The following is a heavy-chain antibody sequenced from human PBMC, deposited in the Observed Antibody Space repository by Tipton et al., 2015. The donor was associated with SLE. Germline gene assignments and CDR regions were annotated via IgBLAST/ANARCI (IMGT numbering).Heavy chain of an antibody. Sequence: LRLSCAVYGGSFSGYYWSWIRQPPGKGLEWIGYIYYSGSTNYNPSLKSRVTISVDTSKNQFSLKLSSVTAADTAVYYCARDLEGGQWLVWGQGTLVTVSS. CDR2: IYYSGST. D-gene: IGHD6-19*01. CDR3: ARDLEGGQWLV. CDR1: GGSFSGYY. J-gene: IGHJ4*02. V-gene: IGHV4-59*01.